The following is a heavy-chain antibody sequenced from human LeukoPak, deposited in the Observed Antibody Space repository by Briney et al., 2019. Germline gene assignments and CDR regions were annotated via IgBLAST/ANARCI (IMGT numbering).Heavy chain of an antibody. D-gene: IGHD2-2*01. CDR2: IISRSSTI. V-gene: IGHV3-48*02. CDR1: GFTFKNAW. CDR3: ARYCSSSSCSGGFDY. J-gene: IGHJ4*01. Sequence: GGSLRLSCAASGFTFKNAWMSWVRQAPGKGLEWVSYIISRSSTIHYADSVKGRFTISRDNAKNSLYLQMNTLRDEDTAVYYCARYCSSSSCSGGFDYWGHGTLVTVSS.